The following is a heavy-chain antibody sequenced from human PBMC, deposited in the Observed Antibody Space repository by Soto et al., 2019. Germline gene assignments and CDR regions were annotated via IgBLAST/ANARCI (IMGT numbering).Heavy chain of an antibody. Sequence: EVQLVESGGGLVQPGGSLRLSCAASGFTFSSYSMNWVRQAPGKGLEWVSYISSSSTTIYYADSVKGRFTISRDDAKNSLYLQTNSLRAEDTAVYFCARGANWNGGNSDYWGQGTLVTISS. D-gene: IGHD1-20*01. J-gene: IGHJ4*02. CDR1: GFTFSSYS. V-gene: IGHV3-48*01. CDR2: ISSSSTTI. CDR3: ARGANWNGGNSDY.